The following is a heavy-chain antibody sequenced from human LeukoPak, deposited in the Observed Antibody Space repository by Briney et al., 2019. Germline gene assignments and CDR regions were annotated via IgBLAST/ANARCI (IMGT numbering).Heavy chain of an antibody. V-gene: IGHV3-7*01. CDR3: ARDLNLS. J-gene: IGHJ1*01. CDR2: IKQDGSEK. Sequence: PGGSLRLSCVASGFTFSSYAMSWVRQAPGKGLEWVANIKQDGSEKYYVDSVKGRFTISRDNAKNSLYLQMNSLRAEDTAVYYCARDLNLSWGQGTLVTVSS. CDR1: GFTFSSYA.